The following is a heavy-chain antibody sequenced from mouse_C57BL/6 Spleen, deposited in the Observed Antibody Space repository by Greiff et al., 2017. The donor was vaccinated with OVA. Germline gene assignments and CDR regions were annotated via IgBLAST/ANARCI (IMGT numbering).Heavy chain of an antibody. D-gene: IGHD2-4*01. V-gene: IGHV1-74*01. CDR2: IHPSDSDT. CDR3: AMRDDHDGGDY. CDR1: GYTFTSYW. Sequence: QVQLQQPGAELVKPGASVKVSCKASGYTFTSYWMHWVKQRPGQGLEWIGRIHPSDSDTNYNQKFKGKATLTVDKSTSTAYMLLSSLTSADSAVYDCAMRDDHDGGDYWGQGTTLTVSS. J-gene: IGHJ2*01.